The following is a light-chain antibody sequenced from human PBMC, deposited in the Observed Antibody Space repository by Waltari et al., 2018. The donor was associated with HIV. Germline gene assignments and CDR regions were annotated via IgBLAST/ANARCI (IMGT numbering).Light chain of an antibody. J-gene: IGLJ3*02. CDR2: EVS. V-gene: IGLV2-8*01. CDR1: RSDVGGYNY. CDR3: SSYAGSNNWV. Sequence: QSALPQPPSASGSPGQSVTISCTGTRSDVGGYNYVPWYQQHPGKAPQLMIYEVSQRPSGVPNRFSGSKSGNTASLTVSGLQTEDEANYYCSSYAGSNNWVFGGGTNLTVL.